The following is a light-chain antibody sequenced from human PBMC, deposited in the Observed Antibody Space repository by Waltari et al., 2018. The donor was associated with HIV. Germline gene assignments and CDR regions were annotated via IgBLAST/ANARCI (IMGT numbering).Light chain of an antibody. CDR2: DVS. Sequence: QSALTQPASVSGFPGQSITISCTGSSSDVGSYNYVSWYQQHPGKAPKPLIYDVSKRPSGVSNRFSGSKSGNTASLTIDGLQAEDEADYYCCSYAGSNTYLFGTGTEVTVL. CDR3: CSYAGSNTYL. CDR1: SSDVGSYNY. J-gene: IGLJ1*01. V-gene: IGLV2-23*02.